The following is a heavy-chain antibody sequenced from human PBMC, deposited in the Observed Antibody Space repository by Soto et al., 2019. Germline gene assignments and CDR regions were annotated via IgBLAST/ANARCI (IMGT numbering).Heavy chain of an antibody. Sequence: QVQLVQSGAEVKKPGASVKVSCKASGYTFTSYYMHWVRQAPGQGLEWMGIINPSGGSTSYAQKFQGRVTMTRATCTSTAYMELSSLSSEATAVYYCARGSPNVDYWGQGTLVTVSS. CDR2: INPSGGST. J-gene: IGHJ4*02. V-gene: IGHV1-46*03. CDR1: GYTFTSYY. D-gene: IGHD1-1*01. CDR3: ARGSPNVDY.